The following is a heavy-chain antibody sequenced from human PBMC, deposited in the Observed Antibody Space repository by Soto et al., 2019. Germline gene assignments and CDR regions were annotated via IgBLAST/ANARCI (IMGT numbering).Heavy chain of an antibody. CDR3: AREDSIIIPAVSDF. Sequence: GGSLRLSCTVSGFAFNNYGINWVRQAPGKGLEWVSSISKSDYTYYSDSVKGRFAISRDNAKSSVSLQMNTLRVEDTAVYYCAREDSIIIPAVSDFWAQGTLVTSPQ. CDR2: ISKSDYT. D-gene: IGHD2-2*01. J-gene: IGHJ4*02. V-gene: IGHV3-21*01. CDR1: GFAFNNYG.